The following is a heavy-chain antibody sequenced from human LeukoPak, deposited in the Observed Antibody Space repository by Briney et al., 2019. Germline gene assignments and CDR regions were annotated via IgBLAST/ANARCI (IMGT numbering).Heavy chain of an antibody. CDR3: ARVDCSSSGSYRDWFDP. V-gene: IGHV4-31*03. CDR2: MHHSGSA. D-gene: IGHD3-10*01. J-gene: IGHJ5*02. CDR1: GGFTSSGGYY. Sequence: SETLSLTCTVSGGFTSSGGYYWIWIRQHPGMGLEWIGYMHHSGSATYNPSLKCRVPVSGGASKSQFSRKLSSVTAADTAVYDCARVDCSSSGSYRDWFDPWGQGTLVTVSS.